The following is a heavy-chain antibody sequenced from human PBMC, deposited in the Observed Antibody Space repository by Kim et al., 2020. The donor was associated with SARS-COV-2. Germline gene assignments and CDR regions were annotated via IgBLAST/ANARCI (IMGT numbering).Heavy chain of an antibody. CDR2: IYYSGST. J-gene: IGHJ6*02. CDR1: GGSISSYY. CDR3: ARLRATDYYYYGMDV. V-gene: IGHV4-59*08. Sequence: SETLSLTCTVSGGSISSYYWSWIRQPPGKGLEWIGYIYYSGSTNYNPSLKSRVTISVDTSKNQFSLKLSSVTAADTAVYYCARLRATDYYYYGMDVWGQG.